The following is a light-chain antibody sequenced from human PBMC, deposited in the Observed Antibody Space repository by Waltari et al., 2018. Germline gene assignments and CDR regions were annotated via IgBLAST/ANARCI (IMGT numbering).Light chain of an antibody. V-gene: IGLV1-44*01. CDR2: SDS. J-gene: IGLJ3*02. Sequence: QSVLTQPPSASGTPGQRVTISCSGSSSNIASSTIHWYQQLPGTAPKLLMYSDSQGPAGVPDRFSGSKSGTSASLAISGLQSEDEADYYCAAWDDSLNRWVFGGGTELTVL. CDR1: SSNIASST. CDR3: AAWDDSLNRWV.